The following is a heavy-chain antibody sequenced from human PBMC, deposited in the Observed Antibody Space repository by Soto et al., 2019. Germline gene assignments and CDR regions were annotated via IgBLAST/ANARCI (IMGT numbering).Heavy chain of an antibody. D-gene: IGHD6-13*01. CDR2: ISGSGGST. J-gene: IGHJ3*02. CDR3: AKSRGIAAAGWGAFDI. CDR1: GFTFDDYA. V-gene: IGHV3-23*04. Sequence: EVQLVESGGGLVQPGRSLRLSCAASGFTFDDYAMHWVRQAPGKGLEWVSGISGSGGSTYYADSVKGRFTISRDNSKNTLYLQMNSLRAEDTAVYYCAKSRGIAAAGWGAFDIWGQGTMVTVSS.